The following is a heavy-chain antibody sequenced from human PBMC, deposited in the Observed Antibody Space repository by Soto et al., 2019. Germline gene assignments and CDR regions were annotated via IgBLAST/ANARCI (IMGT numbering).Heavy chain of an antibody. CDR2: ISSSSSYI. CDR3: ARGYSSCWYAYNWFDP. V-gene: IGHV3-21*01. J-gene: IGHJ5*02. CDR1: GFTFSSYS. D-gene: IGHD6-19*01. Sequence: GGSLRLSCAASGFTFSSYSMNWVRQAPGKGLEWVSSISSSSSYIYYADSVNGRFTISRDNAMNSLYLQMNSLRAEDTAVYYCARGYSSCWYAYNWFDPWGQRTLFTVSS.